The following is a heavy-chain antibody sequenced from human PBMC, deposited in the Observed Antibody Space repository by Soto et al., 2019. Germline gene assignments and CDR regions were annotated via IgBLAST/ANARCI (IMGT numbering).Heavy chain of an antibody. Sequence: QVQLVESGGGVVQPGRSLRLSCAASGFTFSTYGIHWVRQAPGKGLEWLAVIWYDGSKKYYADSVQGRFTISRDNSKNTGYLQMNSLRAEDTAVYYCVKDLCGGDCYSNPYFDSWGQGTLFTVSS. D-gene: IGHD2-21*02. J-gene: IGHJ4*02. CDR2: IWYDGSKK. CDR1: GFTFSTYG. V-gene: IGHV3-33*06. CDR3: VKDLCGGDCYSNPYFDS.